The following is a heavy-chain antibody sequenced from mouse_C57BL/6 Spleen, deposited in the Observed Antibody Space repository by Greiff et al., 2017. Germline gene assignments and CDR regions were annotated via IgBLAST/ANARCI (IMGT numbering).Heavy chain of an antibody. CDR1: GYPFTRYW. CDR2: IHPSDSDT. Sequence: QVQLQQPGAELVKPGASVKVSCKASGYPFTRYWMNWVKQRPGQGLEGIGRIHPSDSDTNSNQKFKGKATLTVDKSSSTAYMQLSSLTSEDSAVYYCAILRDGNYVDYYAMDYWGQGTSVTVSS. V-gene: IGHV1-74*01. D-gene: IGHD2-1*01. J-gene: IGHJ4*01. CDR3: AILRDGNYVDYYAMDY.